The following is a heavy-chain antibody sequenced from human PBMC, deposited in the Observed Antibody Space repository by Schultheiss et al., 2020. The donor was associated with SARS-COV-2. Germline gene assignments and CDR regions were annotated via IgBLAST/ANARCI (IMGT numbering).Heavy chain of an antibody. V-gene: IGHV3-48*03. CDR2: ISSSGSTI. J-gene: IGHJ4*02. D-gene: IGHD5-18*01. Sequence: GGSLRLSCAASGFTFSSYEMNWVRQAPGKGLEWVSYISSSGSTIYYADSVKGRFTISRDNAKNSLYLQMNSLRAEDTAVYYCARGLSIQLWLDPAPNYWGQGTLVTVSS. CDR3: ARGLSIQLWLDPAPNY. CDR1: GFTFSSYE.